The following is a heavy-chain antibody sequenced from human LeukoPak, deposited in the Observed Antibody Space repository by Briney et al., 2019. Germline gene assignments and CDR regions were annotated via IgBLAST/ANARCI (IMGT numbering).Heavy chain of an antibody. Sequence: GGSLRLSCAASGFIFSSYGMHWVRQAPGKGLEWVAVISYDGSDKFYADSVKGRFTISRDNSRNTLYLQMNTLRAEDTAVYYCARTSGSYPINDVDYWGQGTLVTVSS. CDR1: GFIFSSYG. CDR3: ARTSGSYPINDVDY. CDR2: ISYDGSDK. V-gene: IGHV3-30*03. J-gene: IGHJ4*02. D-gene: IGHD1-26*01.